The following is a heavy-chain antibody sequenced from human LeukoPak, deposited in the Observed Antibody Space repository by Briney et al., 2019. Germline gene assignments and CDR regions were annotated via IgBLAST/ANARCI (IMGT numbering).Heavy chain of an antibody. CDR2: INPSGGST. CDR1: GYTFTSYY. D-gene: IGHD5-18*01. V-gene: IGHV1-46*01. CDR3: ARDPSVDTAMSTPYFDY. J-gene: IGHJ4*02. Sequence: ASVKVSCKASGYTFTSYYMHWVRQAPGQGLEWMGIINPSGGSTSYAQKFQGRVTMTRDTSTSTVYMELNGLRSEDTAVYYCARDPSVDTAMSTPYFDYWGQGTLVTVSS.